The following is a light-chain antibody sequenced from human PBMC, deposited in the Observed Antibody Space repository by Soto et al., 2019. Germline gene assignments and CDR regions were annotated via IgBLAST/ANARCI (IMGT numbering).Light chain of an antibody. CDR2: GAS. CDR3: QQSYGSLFYT. V-gene: IGKV1-39*01. J-gene: IGKJ2*01. Sequence: DIQMTQSPSSLSASVGDRVTITCRAGQSIATYLNWYQQKPGKAPKLLIYGASSLQSGVPSRFSGSASGTEFTLTISSLQPEDFATYYCQQSYGSLFYTFGQGTKLEIQ. CDR1: QSIATY.